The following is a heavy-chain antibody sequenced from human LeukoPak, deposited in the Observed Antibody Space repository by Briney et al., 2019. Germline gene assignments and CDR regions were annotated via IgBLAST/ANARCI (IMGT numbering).Heavy chain of an antibody. Sequence: SETLSLTCTVSGGSISSGSYYWGWIRQPPGKGLEWIGSIYYSGSTYYNPSLKSRVTISVDTSKNQFSLKLSSVTAADTAVYYCAREGRSGSGYKNDAFDIWGQGTMVTVSS. CDR3: AREGRSGSGYKNDAFDI. CDR1: GGSISSGSYY. CDR2: IYYSGST. V-gene: IGHV4-39*07. D-gene: IGHD3-22*01. J-gene: IGHJ3*02.